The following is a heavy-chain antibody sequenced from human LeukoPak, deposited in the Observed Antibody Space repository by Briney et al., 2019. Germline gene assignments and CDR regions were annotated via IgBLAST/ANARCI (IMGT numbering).Heavy chain of an antibody. D-gene: IGHD3-22*01. CDR3: ARELDYYDSSGYTVVDY. V-gene: IGHV6-1*01. Sequence: SQTLSLTCAISGDSVSSNSAAWNWIRQSPSRGPEWLGRTYYRYKWYNDYAVSVKSRITINPDTSKNQFSLQLNSVTPEDTAVYYCARELDYYDSSGYTVVDYWGQGTLVTVSS. CDR2: TYYRYKWYN. J-gene: IGHJ4*02. CDR1: GDSVSSNSAA.